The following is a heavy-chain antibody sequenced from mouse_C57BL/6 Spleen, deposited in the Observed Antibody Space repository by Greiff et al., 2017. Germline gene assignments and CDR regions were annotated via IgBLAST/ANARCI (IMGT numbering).Heavy chain of an antibody. V-gene: IGHV1-64*01. D-gene: IGHD2-5*01. CDR2: IHPTSGST. Sequence: QVQLQQPGAELVRPGASVKLSCKASGYTFTSYWMHWVKQRPGQGLEWIGMIHPTSGSTNYNEKFKNKATLTVDKSSSTAYMQLSSLTSEDSAVYYCARAVAYYNSNHYAMDYWGQGTSVTVSS. J-gene: IGHJ4*01. CDR1: GYTFTSYW. CDR3: ARAVAYYNSNHYAMDY.